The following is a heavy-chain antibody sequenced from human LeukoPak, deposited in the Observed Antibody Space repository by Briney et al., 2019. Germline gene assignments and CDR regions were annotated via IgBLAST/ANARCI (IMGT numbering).Heavy chain of an antibody. Sequence: PSETLSLTCTVAGGSISSYYWSWSRQPAGKGLEWIGRIYTSRSTNYSPSLKSRVTMSVDTSKNQFSLKLSSVTAADTAVYYCARGETKRVRYYYYYYYMDVWGKGTTVTVSS. CDR2: IYTSRST. V-gene: IGHV4-4*07. J-gene: IGHJ6*03. CDR1: GGSISSYY. CDR3: ARGETKRVRYYYYYYYMDV. D-gene: IGHD3-3*01.